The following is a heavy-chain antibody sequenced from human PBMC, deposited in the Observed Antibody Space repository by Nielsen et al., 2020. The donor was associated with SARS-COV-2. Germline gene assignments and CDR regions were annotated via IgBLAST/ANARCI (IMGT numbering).Heavy chain of an antibody. CDR3: AKDRIHTIFGVVIMRDWYFDL. CDR1: GFTFSSYS. Sequence: GESLKISCAASGFTFSSYSMNWVRQAPGKGLEWVSAISGSGGSTYYADSVKGRFTISRDNSKNTLYLQMNSLRAEDTAVYYCAKDRIHTIFGVVIMRDWYFDLWGRGTLVTVSS. D-gene: IGHD3-3*01. CDR2: ISGSGGST. V-gene: IGHV3-23*01. J-gene: IGHJ2*01.